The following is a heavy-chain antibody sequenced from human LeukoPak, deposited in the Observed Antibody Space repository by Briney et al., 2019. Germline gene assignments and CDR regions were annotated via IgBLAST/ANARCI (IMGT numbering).Heavy chain of an antibody. V-gene: IGHV4-30-4*01. J-gene: IGHJ6*02. CDR1: GGSISSGDYY. CDR3: ARGPPAKPGTGYYYGMDV. Sequence: SETLSLTCTVSGGSISSGDYYWSWIRQPPGKGLEWIGYIYYSGSTYYNPSLKSRVTISVDTSKNQFSLKLSSVTAADTAVYYCARGPPAKPGTGYYYGMDVWGQGTTVTVSS. CDR2: IYYSGST. D-gene: IGHD2-2*01.